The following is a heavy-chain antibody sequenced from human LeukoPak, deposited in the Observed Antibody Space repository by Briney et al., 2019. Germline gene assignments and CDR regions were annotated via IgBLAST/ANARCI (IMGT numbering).Heavy chain of an antibody. CDR2: INSGGTVT. V-gene: IGHV3-74*01. Sequence: GGSLRLSCAASGFTFSDFWMHWVRQAPGKGLVWVSRINSGGTVTNYADSVKGRLTISRDNSKNTLYLQMNSLRAEDTAVYYCARNPIDSSGYYKLNEKFDYWGQGTLVTVSS. J-gene: IGHJ4*02. CDR3: ARNPIDSSGYYKLNEKFDY. CDR1: GFTFSDFW. D-gene: IGHD3-22*01.